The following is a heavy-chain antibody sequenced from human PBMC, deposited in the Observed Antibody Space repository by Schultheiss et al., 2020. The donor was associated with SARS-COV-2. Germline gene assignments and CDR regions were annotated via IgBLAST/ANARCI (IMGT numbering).Heavy chain of an antibody. CDR2: ISAYNGNT. V-gene: IGHV1-18*01. D-gene: IGHD3-22*01. CDR1: GYTFSDFG. CDR3: TRDHYDSSGQTSPDGVDV. Sequence: ASVKVSCKASGYTFSDFGFAWVRQAPGQGLEWMGWISAYNGNTKNAQPLQDRVTMTTDTSTSTAYMELRSLRYDDTAVYYCTRDHYDSSGQTSPDGVDVWGQGTMVTVSS. J-gene: IGHJ3*01.